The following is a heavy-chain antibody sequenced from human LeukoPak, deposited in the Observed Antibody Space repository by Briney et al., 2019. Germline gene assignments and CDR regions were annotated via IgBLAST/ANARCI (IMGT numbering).Heavy chain of an antibody. Sequence: SETLSLTCTVSGGSISSSSYYWGWIRQPPGKGLEWIGSIYYSGSTYYNPSLKSRVTISVDTSKNQFSLKLSSVTAADTAMYYCARHSGRSSGWYRGGDWFDPWGQGTLVTVSS. V-gene: IGHV4-39*01. CDR3: ARHSGRSSGWYRGGDWFDP. J-gene: IGHJ5*02. CDR1: GGSISSSSYY. D-gene: IGHD6-19*01. CDR2: IYYSGST.